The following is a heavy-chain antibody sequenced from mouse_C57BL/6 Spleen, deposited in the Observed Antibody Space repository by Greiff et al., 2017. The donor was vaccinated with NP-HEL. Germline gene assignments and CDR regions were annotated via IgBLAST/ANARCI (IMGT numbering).Heavy chain of an antibody. V-gene: IGHV1-22*01. Sequence: EVQLQQSGPELVKPGASVKMSCKASGYTFTDYNMHWVKQSHGKSLEWIGYINPNNGGTSYNQKFKGKATLTVNKSSSTAYMELRSLTSEDSAVYDCAREGGRRGGYCDYWGQGTTLTVSS. CDR2: INPNNGGT. J-gene: IGHJ2*01. D-gene: IGHD3-3*01. CDR3: AREGGRRGGYCDY. CDR1: GYTFTDYN.